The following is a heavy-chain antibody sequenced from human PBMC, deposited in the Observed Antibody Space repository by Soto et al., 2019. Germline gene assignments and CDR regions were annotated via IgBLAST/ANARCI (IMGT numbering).Heavy chain of an antibody. D-gene: IGHD5-18*01. CDR3: ARDNAYSYGYGPNWFDS. CDR2: IYYTGST. V-gene: IGHV4-59*01. Sequence: PSETLSLTCTVSGGTISSYYWSWIRQPPGKGLEWIGYIYYTGSTNYNPSLKGRVTISVDTSKNQFSLKLNSVTAADTALYSCARDNAYSYGYGPNWFDSWGQGTLVTVSS. CDR1: GGTISSYY. J-gene: IGHJ5*01.